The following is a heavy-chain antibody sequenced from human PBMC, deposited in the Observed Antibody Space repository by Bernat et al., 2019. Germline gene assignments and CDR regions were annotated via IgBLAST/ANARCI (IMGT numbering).Heavy chain of an antibody. CDR3: AKDSLHCSGGSCYNWFDP. V-gene: IGHV3-73*01. CDR1: GFTFSGSA. J-gene: IGHJ5*02. Sequence: VQLVESGGGVVQPGGSLKLSCAASGFTFSGSAMHWVRQASGKGLEWVGRIRSKANSYATAYAASVKGRFTISRDDSKNTAYLQMNSLRAEDTAVYYCAKDSLHCSGGSCYNWFDPWGQGTLVTVSS. D-gene: IGHD2-15*01. CDR2: IRSKANSYAT.